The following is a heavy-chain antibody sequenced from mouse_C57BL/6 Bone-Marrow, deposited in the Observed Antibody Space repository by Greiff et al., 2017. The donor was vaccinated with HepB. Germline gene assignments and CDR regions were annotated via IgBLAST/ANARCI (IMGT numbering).Heavy chain of an antibody. Sequence: QVQLQQSGAELVRPGASVKLSCKASGYTFTDYYINWVKQRPGQGLEWIARIYPGSGNTYYNEKFKGKATLTAEKSSSTAYMQLSSLTSEDSAVYFCARGRYYYAMDYWGQGTSVTVSS. J-gene: IGHJ4*01. CDR1: GYTFTDYY. V-gene: IGHV1-76*01. CDR3: ARGRYYYAMDY. CDR2: IYPGSGNT.